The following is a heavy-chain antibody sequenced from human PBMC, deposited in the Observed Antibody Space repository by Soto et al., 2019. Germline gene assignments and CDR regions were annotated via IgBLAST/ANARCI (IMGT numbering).Heavy chain of an antibody. CDR2: IIPIFGTA. J-gene: IGHJ5*02. CDR1: GGTFSSYA. D-gene: IGHD3-9*01. CDR3: ARDRNYDILTGYYNLGWFDP. V-gene: IGHV1-69*13. Sequence: SVKVSCKASGGTFSSYAISWVRQAPGQGLEWMGGIIPIFGTANYAQKFQGRVTITADESTSTAYMELSSLRSEDTAVYYCARDRNYDILTGYYNLGWFDPWGQGTLVTVSS.